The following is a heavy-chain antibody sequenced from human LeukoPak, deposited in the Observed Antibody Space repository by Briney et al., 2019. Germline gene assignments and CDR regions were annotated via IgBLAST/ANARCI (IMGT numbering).Heavy chain of an antibody. Sequence: GGSLRLSCAPSGFTFSSYWMSWVRQAPGKGLEWVANIKKDGSEKYYVDSVRGRFTISRDNSKNTLYLQMNSLRAEDTAVYYCATTHPTVVQPGADYWGQGTLVTVSS. J-gene: IGHJ4*02. CDR1: GFTFSSYW. CDR2: IKKDGSEK. D-gene: IGHD4-23*01. V-gene: IGHV3-7*03. CDR3: ATTHPTVVQPGADY.